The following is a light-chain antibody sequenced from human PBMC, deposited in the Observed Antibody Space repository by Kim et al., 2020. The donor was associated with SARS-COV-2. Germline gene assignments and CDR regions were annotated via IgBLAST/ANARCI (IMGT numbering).Light chain of an antibody. CDR3: AAWDDSLNGPV. CDR1: SSNIGSNT. Sequence: GQRVTISRSGSSSNIGSNTVNWYQQPPGTAPKLLIYSNNQRPSGVPDRFSGSKSGTSASLAISGLQSEDEADYYCAAWDDSLNGPVFGGGTQLTVL. J-gene: IGLJ2*01. V-gene: IGLV1-44*01. CDR2: SNN.